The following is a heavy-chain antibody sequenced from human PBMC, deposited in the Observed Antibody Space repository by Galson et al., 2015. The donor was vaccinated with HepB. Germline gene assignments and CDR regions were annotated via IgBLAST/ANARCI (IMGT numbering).Heavy chain of an antibody. Sequence: SLRLSCAASGFTFSSYSMNWVRQAPGKGLEWVSSISSSSSYIYYADSVKGRFTISRDNAKNSLYLQMNSLRAEDTAVYYCARAPVPPTFGGVIVTIGHWYFDLWGRGTLVTVSS. V-gene: IGHV3-21*01. CDR1: GFTFSSYS. CDR3: ARAPVPPTFGGVIVTIGHWYFDL. CDR2: ISSSSSYI. J-gene: IGHJ2*01. D-gene: IGHD3-16*02.